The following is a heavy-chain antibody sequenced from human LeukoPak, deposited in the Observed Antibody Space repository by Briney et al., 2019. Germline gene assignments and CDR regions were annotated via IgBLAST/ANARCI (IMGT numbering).Heavy chain of an antibody. D-gene: IGHD5-24*01. CDR2: ISGYNGNT. CDR3: ARVGPHRKMATTRYYFDY. J-gene: IGHJ4*02. V-gene: IGHV1-18*04. CDR1: GYTFTDYY. Sequence: ASVKVSCKASGYTFTDYYMHWVRQAPGQGLEWMGWISGYNGNTYYVQKFQGRVTMTTETSTSTANMELRSLRSDDTAVYYCARVGPHRKMATTRYYFDYWGQGTLVTVSS.